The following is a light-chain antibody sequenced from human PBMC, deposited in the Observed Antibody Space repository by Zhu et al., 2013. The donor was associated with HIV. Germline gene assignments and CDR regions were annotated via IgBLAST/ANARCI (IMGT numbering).Light chain of an antibody. Sequence: DIQMTQSPSTLSASLGDTVTITCRASQSIRDWVAWYQQKPGKAPELLVYAASRLEGGVPSRFSGSGSGTDFTLTISSLQPEDFATYYCLQSNSYPRTFGQGTRLEIK. V-gene: IGKV1-5*03. CDR1: QSIRDW. J-gene: IGKJ2*02. CDR3: LQSNSYPRT. CDR2: AAS.